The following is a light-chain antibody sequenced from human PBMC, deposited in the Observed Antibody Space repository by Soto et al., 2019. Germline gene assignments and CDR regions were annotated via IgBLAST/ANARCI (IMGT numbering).Light chain of an antibody. Sequence: QSALTQPASVSGSPGQSITISCTGTSSDVGSYNLVSWFQQHPGKAPKLMIYEGSKRPSGVSNRFSGSKSGNMASLTISGLQAEDEADYYCCSYAGSITLYVFGTGTKLTVL. J-gene: IGLJ1*01. CDR2: EGS. V-gene: IGLV2-23*01. CDR1: SSDVGSYNL. CDR3: CSYAGSITLYV.